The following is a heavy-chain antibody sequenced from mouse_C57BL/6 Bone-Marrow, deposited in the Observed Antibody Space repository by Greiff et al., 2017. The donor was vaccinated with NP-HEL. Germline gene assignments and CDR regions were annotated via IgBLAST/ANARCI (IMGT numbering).Heavy chain of an antibody. J-gene: IGHJ2*01. CDR3: ARRSYEDYFDY. CDR2: IDPSDSET. Sequence: QVQLQQPGAELVRPGSSVKLSCKASGYTFTSYWMHWVKQRPIQGLEWIGNIDPSDSETHYNQKFKDKATLTVDKSSSTAYMQLSSLTSEDSAVYYCARRSYEDYFDYWGQGTTLTVSS. CDR1: GYTFTSYW. D-gene: IGHD1-1*01. V-gene: IGHV1-52*01.